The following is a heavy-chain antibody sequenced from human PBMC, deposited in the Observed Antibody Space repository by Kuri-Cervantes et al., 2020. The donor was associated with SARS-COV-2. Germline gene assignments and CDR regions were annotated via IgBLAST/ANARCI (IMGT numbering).Heavy chain of an antibody. CDR3: ARDIVVVPAATLDFGYYYYYMDV. CDR1: DDSMSNGDYH. V-gene: IGHV4-30-2*01. J-gene: IGHJ6*03. D-gene: IGHD2-2*01. CDR2: IYHSGST. Sequence: SETLSLTCTVSDDSMSNGDYHWSWIRQPPGKGLEWIGYIYHSGSTHYNPSLKSRVTMSLDRSKNQFSLKLTSVTAADTAVYYCARDIVVVPAATLDFGYYYYYMDVWGKGTTVTVSS.